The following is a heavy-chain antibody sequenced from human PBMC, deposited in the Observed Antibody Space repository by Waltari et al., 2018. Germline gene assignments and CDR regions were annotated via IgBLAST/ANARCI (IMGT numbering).Heavy chain of an antibody. CDR2: SYHSGST. J-gene: IGHJ4*02. CDR1: GGSISSGGYY. CDR3: ASSRNYVAYFDY. V-gene: IGHV4-31*03. D-gene: IGHD4-4*01. Sequence: QVQLQESGPGLVKPSQTLSLTCTVSGGSISSGGYYWSWIRQHPGKGLEWIGYSYHSGSTYYNPALNSRVTISVDRSKNQFSLKLSSVTAADTAVYYCASSRNYVAYFDYWGQGTLVTVSS.